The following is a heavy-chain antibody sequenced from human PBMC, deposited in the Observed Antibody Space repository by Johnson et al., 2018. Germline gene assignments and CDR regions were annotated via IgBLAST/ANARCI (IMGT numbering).Heavy chain of an antibody. Sequence: QLVESGGGLVKPGGSLRLSCAASGFTFSSYSMNWVRQAPGKGLEWVSSISSSSSYIYYADSVKGRFTISRESAKNSLSLQMYSLRAEDTAVYYWARSYYDSSGYELLCAFDAWGQGTMVTVSS. D-gene: IGHD3-22*01. CDR1: GFTFSSYS. V-gene: IGHV3-21*01. CDR2: ISSSSSYI. J-gene: IGHJ3*01. CDR3: ARSYYDSSGYELLCAFDA.